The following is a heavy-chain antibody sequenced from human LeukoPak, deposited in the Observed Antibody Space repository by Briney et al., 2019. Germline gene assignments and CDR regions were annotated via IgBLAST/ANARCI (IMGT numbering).Heavy chain of an antibody. Sequence: GASVKVSCKASGGTFSSYAISWVRQAPGQGLEWMGIINPSGGSTSYAQKFQGRVTMTRDTSTSTVYMELSSLRSEDTAVYYCAREVVVVPAAISWFDPWGQETLVTVSS. CDR1: GGTFSSYA. J-gene: IGHJ5*02. CDR2: INPSGGST. V-gene: IGHV1-46*01. D-gene: IGHD2-2*02. CDR3: AREVVVVPAAISWFDP.